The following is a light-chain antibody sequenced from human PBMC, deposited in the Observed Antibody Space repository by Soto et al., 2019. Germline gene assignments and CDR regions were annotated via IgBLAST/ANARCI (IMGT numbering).Light chain of an antibody. CDR3: CSYAGYYTWV. V-gene: IGLV2-11*01. J-gene: IGLJ2*01. Sequence: QSALTQPRSVSGSPGQSVTISCTGASSDVGGYDYVSWIQQHPGKAPKFLIYDVSKRPSGVPDRFSGSKSGNSASLTISGLQTEDEADYYCCSYAGYYTWVFGGGTKLTVL. CDR2: DVS. CDR1: SSDVGGYDY.